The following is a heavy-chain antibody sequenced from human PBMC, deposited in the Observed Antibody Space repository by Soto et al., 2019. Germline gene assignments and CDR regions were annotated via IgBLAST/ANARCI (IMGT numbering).Heavy chain of an antibody. CDR3: AKDRGVGIYSSGWYSPFDY. V-gene: IGHV3-23*01. D-gene: IGHD6-19*01. J-gene: IGHJ4*02. CDR2: ISGSGGST. Sequence: GGSLRLSCAASGFTFSSYAMSWVRQAPGKGLEWVSAISGSGGSTYYADSVKGRFTISRDNSKNTLYLQMNSLRAEDTAVYYCAKDRGVGIYSSGWYSPFDYWGQGTLVTVSS. CDR1: GFTFSSYA.